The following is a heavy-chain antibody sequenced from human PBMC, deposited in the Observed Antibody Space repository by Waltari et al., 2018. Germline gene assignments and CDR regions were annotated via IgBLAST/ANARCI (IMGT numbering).Heavy chain of an antibody. CDR1: GFTVSTHY. CDR3: AREGSGSYIDY. V-gene: IGHV3-66*01. Sequence: EVQLVESGGGLVQPGGSLRLACAASGFTVSTHYMSWVRQAPGKGLEWVSVIYSGGSTYYADSVKGRFTISRDNSKNTMQLQMNSLRIEDTAVYYCAREGSGSYIDYWGQGTLVTVSS. CDR2: IYSGGST. D-gene: IGHD1-26*01. J-gene: IGHJ4*02.